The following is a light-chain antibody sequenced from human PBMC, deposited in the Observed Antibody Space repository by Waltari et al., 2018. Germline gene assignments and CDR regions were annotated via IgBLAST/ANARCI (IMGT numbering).Light chain of an antibody. CDR3: MQGTHWPPWT. V-gene: IGKV2-30*02. Sequence: DVVLTQSPLFLPVALGQPASISCRSSESLVRRHGNTYLYWFHQRPDQSPRGLFYKVSYRDSGVPDRFSGRGSGSDFTLEISRVEAEDVGIYYCMQGTHWPPWTFGQGTKVEI. CDR2: KVS. CDR1: ESLVRRHGNTY. J-gene: IGKJ1*01.